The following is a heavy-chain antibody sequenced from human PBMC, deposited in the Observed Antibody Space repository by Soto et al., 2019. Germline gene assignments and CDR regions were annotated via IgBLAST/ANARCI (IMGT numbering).Heavy chain of an antibody. CDR1: GYTFTSYD. V-gene: IGHV1-3*01. CDR3: VREDSFRDSSAP. CDR2: INAGNGNT. J-gene: IGHJ5*02. D-gene: IGHD3-22*01. Sequence: ASVKVSCKASGYTFTSYDINWVRQATGQRLEWMGWINAGNGNTKYSQKFQGRFTISRDDSKKTLYLEMSSLRVDDTAVYYCVREDSFRDSSAPWGQGTLVTVSS.